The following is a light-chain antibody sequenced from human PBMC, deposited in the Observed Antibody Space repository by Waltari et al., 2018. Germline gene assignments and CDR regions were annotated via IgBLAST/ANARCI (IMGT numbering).Light chain of an antibody. Sequence: QSALTQPASVSGSPGQPITISCGGSSNDVGGYNFVSWYQQHPGKAPKVIIYDVNNRPSGISSRFSGSKSDNTASLTISDLQTENEADYYCGSYVNTRVLFVFGSGTKVTVL. CDR3: GSYVNTRVLFV. J-gene: IGLJ1*01. V-gene: IGLV2-14*03. CDR2: DVN. CDR1: SNDVGGYNF.